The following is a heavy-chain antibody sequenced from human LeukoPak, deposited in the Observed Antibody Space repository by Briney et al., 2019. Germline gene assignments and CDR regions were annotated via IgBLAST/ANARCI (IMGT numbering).Heavy chain of an antibody. D-gene: IGHD5-12*01. CDR3: ARLSGYDWESFYDY. CDR1: GDSISNINW. V-gene: IGHV4-4*02. J-gene: IGHJ4*02. CDR2: IHDGGST. Sequence: PSETLSLTCAVSGDSISNINWWWSWVRQPPGKGLEWIGEIHDGGSTTYHPSLKSRVTISVDTSKNQFSLKLSSVTAADTAVYYCARLSGYDWESFYDYWGQGTLVTVSS.